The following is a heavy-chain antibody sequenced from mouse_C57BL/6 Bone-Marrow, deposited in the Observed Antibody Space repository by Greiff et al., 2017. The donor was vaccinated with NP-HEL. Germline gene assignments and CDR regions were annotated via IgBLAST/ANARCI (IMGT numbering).Heavy chain of an antibody. Sequence: QVQLKESGAELVRPGASVKMSCKASGYTFTSYNMHWVKQTPRQGLEWIGAIYPGNGVTSYNQKFKGKATLTVDKSSSTAYMQLSSLTSEDSAVYCCAGDLYWYFDVWGTGTTVTVSS. CDR2: IYPGNGVT. V-gene: IGHV1-12*01. J-gene: IGHJ1*03. CDR3: AGDLYWYFDV. D-gene: IGHD3-3*01. CDR1: GYTFTSYN.